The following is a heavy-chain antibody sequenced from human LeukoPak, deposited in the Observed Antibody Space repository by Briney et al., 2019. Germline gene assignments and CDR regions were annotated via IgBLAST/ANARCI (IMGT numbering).Heavy chain of an antibody. J-gene: IGHJ4*02. CDR2: IYYSGST. V-gene: IGHV4-39*01. CDR3: ARYGNYSDSSGYASYYFDY. CDR1: GGSISSSSYY. Sequence: SETLSLTCTVSGGSISSSSYYWGWIRQPPGKGLEWIGSIYYSGSTYYNPSLKSRVTISVDTSKNQFSLKLSSVTAADTAVYYCARYGNYSDSSGYASYYFDYWGQGTLVTVSS. D-gene: IGHD3-22*01.